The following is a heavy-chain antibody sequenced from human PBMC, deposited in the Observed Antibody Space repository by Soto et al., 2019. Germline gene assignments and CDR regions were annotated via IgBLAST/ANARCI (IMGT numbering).Heavy chain of an antibody. CDR2: IYPSGSA. Sequence: QVQLQESGSGLVKPSQTLSLTCAVSGGSISSGGYSWSWIRQPPGRGLEWIGNIYPSGSANYSPSLMTRATISLDRSMNQFSLNLPSVTAADTAIYYCAREIFPYGMDVWGPGTTVTVSS. J-gene: IGHJ6*02. D-gene: IGHD3-3*01. CDR1: GGSISSGGYS. V-gene: IGHV4-30-2*01. CDR3: AREIFPYGMDV.